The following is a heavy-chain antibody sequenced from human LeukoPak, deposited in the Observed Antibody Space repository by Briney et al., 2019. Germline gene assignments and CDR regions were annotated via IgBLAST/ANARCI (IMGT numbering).Heavy chain of an antibody. CDR2: VSYSGSA. CDR1: GGSISPYY. D-gene: IGHD5-18*01. J-gene: IGHJ4*02. CDR3: ARENDRYGRIDY. Sequence: KSSETLSLTRSVSGGSISPYYWSWVRQPPGKGLEWIGYVSYSGSADYNPSLKSRVIISIDTSKNQFSLRLSSLTAADTAVYYCARENDRYGRIDYWGQGTQVTVSS. V-gene: IGHV4-59*01.